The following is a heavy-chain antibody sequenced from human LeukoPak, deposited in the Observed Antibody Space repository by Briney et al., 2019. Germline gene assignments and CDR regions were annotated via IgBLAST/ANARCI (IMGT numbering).Heavy chain of an antibody. Sequence: GSLRLSCAASGFTFSSYWMSWVRQAPGKGLEWVANIKQDGSEKYYVDSVKGRFTISRDNAKNSLYLQMNSLRAEDTAVYYCARESGREGYYYYYMDVWGKGTTVTVSS. CDR1: GFTFSSYW. V-gene: IGHV3-7*01. CDR2: IKQDGSEK. CDR3: ARESGREGYYYYYMDV. J-gene: IGHJ6*03.